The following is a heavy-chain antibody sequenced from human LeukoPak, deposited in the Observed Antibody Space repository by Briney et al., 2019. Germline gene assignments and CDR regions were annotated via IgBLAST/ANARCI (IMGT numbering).Heavy chain of an antibody. CDR2: VSYDGSNK. D-gene: IGHD2-21*02. CDR3: ARWNGGDSVGYFDC. V-gene: IGHV3-30*12. CDR1: GFSFSGYG. Sequence: GGSLGLSYAASGFSFSGYGMHWVRQAPGKGLEWVSLVSYDGSNKVYADSVKGRFTISRDNSKNTLSLRMNSLSAGDTGVYYCARWNGGDSVGYFDCWGQGTLITVSS. J-gene: IGHJ4*02.